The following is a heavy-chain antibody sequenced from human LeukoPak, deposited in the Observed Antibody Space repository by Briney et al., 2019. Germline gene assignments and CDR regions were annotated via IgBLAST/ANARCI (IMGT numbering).Heavy chain of an antibody. CDR3: ARGAAMVRGVISDWFDP. Sequence: SRTLSLTCTVSGGSISSGGYYWSWIRQHPGKGLEWIGYIYYSGSTYYNPSLKSRVTISVDTSKNQFSLKLSSVTAADTAVYYCARGAAMVRGVISDWFDPWGQGTLVTVSS. CDR2: IYYSGST. J-gene: IGHJ5*02. CDR1: GGSISSGGYY. V-gene: IGHV4-31*03. D-gene: IGHD3-10*01.